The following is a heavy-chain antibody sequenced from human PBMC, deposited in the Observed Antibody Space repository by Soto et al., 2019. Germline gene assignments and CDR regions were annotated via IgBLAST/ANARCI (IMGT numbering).Heavy chain of an antibody. Sequence: ASVKVSCKTSGYTFSNYGITWVRQAPGQPLEWLGWISLYSDGTNYAQKFQGRVSMTTDTSTTTAYMELRSLRSDDAAVYYCARVVPGAEAWFGPWGQGTLVTVSS. D-gene: IGHD2-2*01. CDR2: ISLYSDGT. CDR1: GYTFSNYG. V-gene: IGHV1-18*01. J-gene: IGHJ5*02. CDR3: ARVVPGAEAWFGP.